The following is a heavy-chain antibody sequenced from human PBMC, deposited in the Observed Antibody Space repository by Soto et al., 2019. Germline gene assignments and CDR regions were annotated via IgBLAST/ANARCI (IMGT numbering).Heavy chain of an antibody. CDR1: GGSVSSGSYY. Sequence: SETLSLTCTVSGGSVSSGSYYWSRIRQPPGKGLEWIGYIYYSGSTNYNPSLKSRVTISVDTSKNQFSLKLSSVTAADTAVYYCARSWAQWPWGAAFDIWGQGTMVTVSS. V-gene: IGHV4-61*01. CDR3: ARSWAQWPWGAAFDI. J-gene: IGHJ3*02. D-gene: IGHD6-19*01. CDR2: IYYSGST.